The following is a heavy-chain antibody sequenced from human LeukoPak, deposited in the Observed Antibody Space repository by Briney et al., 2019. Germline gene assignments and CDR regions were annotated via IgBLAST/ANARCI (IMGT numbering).Heavy chain of an antibody. J-gene: IGHJ4*02. CDR1: GYTFTDYY. Sequence: APVKVSCKVSGYTFTDYYMHWLQQAPGKGLEWMGLVDPEDGETIYAEKFQGRVTITADTSTDTAYMELSSLRSEDTAVYYCATERVHGDYPSQEDYWGQGTLVTVSS. D-gene: IGHD4-17*01. CDR3: ATERVHGDYPSQEDY. V-gene: IGHV1-69-2*01. CDR2: VDPEDGET.